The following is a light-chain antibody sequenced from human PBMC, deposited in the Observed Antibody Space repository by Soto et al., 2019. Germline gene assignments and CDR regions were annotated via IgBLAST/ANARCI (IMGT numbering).Light chain of an antibody. CDR1: PSLSSNF. CDR3: QQYGSSPGAIT. J-gene: IGKJ5*01. V-gene: IGKV3-20*01. CDR2: GAS. Sequence: EIVLTQSPPTLTLSPGERATLSPRSTPSLSSNFLAWYQQKPGPAPRILIYGASSRATGIPDRFSGSGSGTDFTLTISSLEPEDFAVYYCQQYGSSPGAITVGHGTRLEI.